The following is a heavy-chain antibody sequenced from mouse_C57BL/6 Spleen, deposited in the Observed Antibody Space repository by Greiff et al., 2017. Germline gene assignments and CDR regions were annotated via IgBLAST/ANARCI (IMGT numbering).Heavy chain of an antibody. Sequence: QVQLQQSGPGLVQPSQSLFITCTVSGFSLTSYGLHWVRQSPGKGLEWLGVIWSGGSTDFNAAFISRLSTSNDNSTNQVFFIRNSLPADDTAIDYCARRGWLLRYWYFDVWGTGTTVTVSS. CDR3: ARRGWLLRYWYFDV. J-gene: IGHJ1*03. CDR1: GFSLTSYG. CDR2: IWSGGST. V-gene: IGHV2-2*01. D-gene: IGHD2-3*01.